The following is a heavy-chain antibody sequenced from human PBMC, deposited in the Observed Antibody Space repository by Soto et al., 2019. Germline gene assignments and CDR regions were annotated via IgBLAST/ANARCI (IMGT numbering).Heavy chain of an antibody. CDR1: GGSISSYY. Sequence: QVQLQESGPGLVKPSETLSLTCTVSGGSISSYYWSWIRQPPGKGLEWIGFIYYRGSTKYTPSLKRRVTISVDTSKSQCSLKLSSVTAADTAVYYCARFNWYFDLWGRGTLVTVSS. V-gene: IGHV4-59*08. J-gene: IGHJ2*01. CDR3: ARFNWYFDL. CDR2: IYYRGST.